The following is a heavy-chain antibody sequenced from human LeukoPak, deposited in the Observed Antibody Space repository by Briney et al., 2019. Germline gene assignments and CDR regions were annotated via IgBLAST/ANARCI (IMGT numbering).Heavy chain of an antibody. Sequence: GGSLRLSCAASGFAFNNYAMSWVRQAPGKGLEWVSAISGSGGSTYYADSVKGRFTISRDNSKNTLYLQMNSLRAEDTAVYYCAKDRLFGGASEYFQHWGQGTLVTVSS. CDR1: GFAFNNYA. J-gene: IGHJ1*01. D-gene: IGHD2-15*01. V-gene: IGHV3-23*01. CDR2: ISGSGGST. CDR3: AKDRLFGGASEYFQH.